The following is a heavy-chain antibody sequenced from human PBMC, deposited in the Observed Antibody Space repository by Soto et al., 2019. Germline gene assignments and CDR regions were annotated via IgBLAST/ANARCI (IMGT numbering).Heavy chain of an antibody. CDR2: IDGNDDK. CDR1: GLSLSTRRVC. V-gene: IGHV2-70*01. Sequence: GSGPTLVNPTQTLTLTCTFSGLSLSTRRVCLSWIRQPPGKALEWLALIDGNDDKYYSTSLKTRLTISKDTSKKQVVLTMTNMDPVDTATYYCARMGASGWSWGFDYWGQGIPVTVSS. CDR3: ARMGASGWSWGFDY. D-gene: IGHD6-19*01. J-gene: IGHJ4*02.